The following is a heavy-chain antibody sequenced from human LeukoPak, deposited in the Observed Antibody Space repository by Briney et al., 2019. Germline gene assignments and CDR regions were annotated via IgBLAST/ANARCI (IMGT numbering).Heavy chain of an antibody. D-gene: IGHD5-12*01. CDR1: SGSISSSSYY. V-gene: IGHV4-39*01. CDR2: IYYSGST. J-gene: IGHJ4*02. CDR3: ARHTIRGYDVSTFDY. Sequence: SETLSLTCTVSSGSISSSSYYWGWIRQPPGKGLEWIGSIYYSGSTYYNPSLKSRVTISVDTSKNQFSLKLSSVTAADTAVYYCARHTIRGYDVSTFDYWGQGTLVTVSS.